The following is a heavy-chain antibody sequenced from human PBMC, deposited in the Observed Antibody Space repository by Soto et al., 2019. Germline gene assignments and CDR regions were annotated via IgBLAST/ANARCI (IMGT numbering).Heavy chain of an antibody. D-gene: IGHD1-1*01. V-gene: IGHV4-59*02. CDR2: IYYSGST. CDR1: GGSVSSYY. CDR3: ARDSAYTHYFDY. Sequence: SETLSLTCSVSGGSVSSYYWSWIRQPPGKGLEWIGYIYYSGSTNYNPSLKSRVTISVDTSKNQFSLKLSSVTAADTAVYYCARDSAYTHYFDYWGQGTLVTVSS. J-gene: IGHJ4*02.